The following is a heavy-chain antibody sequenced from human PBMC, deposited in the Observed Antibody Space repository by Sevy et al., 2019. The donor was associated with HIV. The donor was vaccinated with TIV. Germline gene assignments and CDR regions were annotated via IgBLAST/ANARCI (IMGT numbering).Heavy chain of an antibody. J-gene: IGHJ4*02. CDR1: GFTFGDYA. CDR3: TRDRRYYDSSGYYPRVVDY. D-gene: IGHD3-22*01. CDR2: IRSKAYGGTT. Sequence: GGSLRLSCTASGFTFGDYAMSWFRQAPGKGLEWVGFIRSKAYGGTTEYAASVKGRFTISRDDSKSIAYLQMNSLETEDTAVYYCTRDRRYYDSSGYYPRVVDYWGQGTLVTVSS. V-gene: IGHV3-49*03.